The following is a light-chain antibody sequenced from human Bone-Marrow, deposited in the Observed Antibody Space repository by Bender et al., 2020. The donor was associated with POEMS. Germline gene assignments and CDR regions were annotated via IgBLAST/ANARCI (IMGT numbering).Light chain of an antibody. CDR3: QTWDSTTVV. CDR1: DSNFGGNN. V-gene: IGLV1-44*01. J-gene: IGLJ2*01. Sequence: QSVLTQPPSASGTPGQSVIISCSGTDSNFGGNNVNWYQHLPGTAPRLLVYSNYQRPSGVPARFSGANSGNTATLTISGTQATDEADYFCQTWDSTTVVFGGGTKVTVL. CDR2: SNY.